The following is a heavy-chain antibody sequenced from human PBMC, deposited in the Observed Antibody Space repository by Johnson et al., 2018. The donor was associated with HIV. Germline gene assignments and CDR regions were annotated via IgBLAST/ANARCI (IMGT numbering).Heavy chain of an antibody. CDR2: ISLDGSNK. J-gene: IGHJ3*02. Sequence: QVQLVESGGGVVRPGGSLRLSCAASGFTFSNYAMHWVRQAPGKGLEWVSVISLDGSNKYYADSVKGRFTISRDTSKNTLYLQMNSLRAEDTAVDYCAKDSGGYAFEIWGQGTMVTVSS. V-gene: IGHV3-30*04. CDR1: GFTFSNYA. D-gene: IGHD3-16*01. CDR3: AKDSGGYAFEI.